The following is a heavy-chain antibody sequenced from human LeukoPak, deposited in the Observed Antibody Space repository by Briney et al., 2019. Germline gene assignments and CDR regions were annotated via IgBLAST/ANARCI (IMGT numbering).Heavy chain of an antibody. CDR3: AKDPRIPSRGYYFYMDV. Sequence: PGGSLRLSCAASGFTFSSYAMHWVRQAPGKGLERVAVISYDGSNKYYADSVKGRFTFSRDNSKNTLYLQMNSLRAEDTAVYYCAKDPRIPSRGYYFYMDVWGKGTTVTVSS. D-gene: IGHD3-10*01. CDR1: GFTFSSYA. V-gene: IGHV3-30-3*01. CDR2: ISYDGSNK. J-gene: IGHJ6*03.